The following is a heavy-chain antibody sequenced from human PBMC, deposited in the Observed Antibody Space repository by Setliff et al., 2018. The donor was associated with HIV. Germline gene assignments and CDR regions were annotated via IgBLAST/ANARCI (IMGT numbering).Heavy chain of an antibody. CDR1: GYTFTSYY. Sequence: ASVKVSCKASGYTFTSYYMNWVRQAPGQGLEWMGIINPSGGSSTYAQKFQGRVAMTRDTSTSTVYMELSSLRSEDTAVYYCARDRVRITIFGANDASDIWGQGAMVTVSS. J-gene: IGHJ3*02. V-gene: IGHV1-46*01. CDR2: INPSGGSS. D-gene: IGHD3-3*01. CDR3: ARDRVRITIFGANDASDI.